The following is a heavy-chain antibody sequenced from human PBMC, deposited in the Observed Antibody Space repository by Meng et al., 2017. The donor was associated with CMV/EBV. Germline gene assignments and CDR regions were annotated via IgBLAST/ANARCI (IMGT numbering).Heavy chain of an antibody. J-gene: IGHJ4*02. V-gene: IGHV4-59*10. CDR1: GGSISSYY. Sequence: QAQLQQWGAGWLKPSSTLSVTCTGSGGSISSYYWCWIRQTAGKGLEWIGRIYTSGSTNYNTSLKSRVTMSVDTSKNQFSLKLSSVTAADTAVYYCARVWDSGWDYWGQGTLVTVSS. D-gene: IGHD3-22*01. CDR3: ARVWDSGWDY. CDR2: IYTSGST.